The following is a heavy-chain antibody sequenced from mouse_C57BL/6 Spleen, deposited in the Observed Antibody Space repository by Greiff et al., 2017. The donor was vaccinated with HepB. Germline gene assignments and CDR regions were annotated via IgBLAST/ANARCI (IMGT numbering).Heavy chain of an antibody. D-gene: IGHD2-2*01. Sequence: EVQLVESGGGLVKPGGSLKLSCAASGFTFSSYAMSWVRQTPEKRLEWVATISDGGSYTYYPDNVKGRFTISRDNAKNNLYLQMSHLKSEDTAMYYGARVVGYDWDYCDYWGQGTTLTVSS. CDR1: GFTFSSYA. J-gene: IGHJ2*01. CDR2: ISDGGSYT. V-gene: IGHV5-4*01. CDR3: ARVVGYDWDYCDY.